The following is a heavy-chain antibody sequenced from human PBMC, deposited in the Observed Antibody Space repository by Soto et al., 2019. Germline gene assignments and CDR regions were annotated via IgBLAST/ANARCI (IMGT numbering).Heavy chain of an antibody. CDR2: IYPDNSNT. J-gene: IGHJ5*02. V-gene: IGHV5-51*01. D-gene: IGHD6-13*01. CDR1: GYFFAGYW. CDR3: ARQGAAVLTVPLIWFDP. Sequence: VQLVQSGTEVKKPGESLKISCKGSGYFFAGYWIAWVRQMPGKGLEWMGIIYPDNSNTKYSRSFQGQVTISADKSSSTAYLQWSSLKASDIAIYYCARQGAAVLTVPLIWFDPWGQGTLVTVSS.